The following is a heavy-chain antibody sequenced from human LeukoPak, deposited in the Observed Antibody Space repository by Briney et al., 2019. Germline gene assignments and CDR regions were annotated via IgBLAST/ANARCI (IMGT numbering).Heavy chain of an antibody. V-gene: IGHV3-53*01. J-gene: IGHJ4*02. D-gene: IGHD3-10*01. CDR3: ARGPGKASFDY. CDR2: IFSGGST. CDR1: GVILSNHY. Sequence: GGPPRPPCATLGVILSNHYKNLGRPGPGEGLEWVSVIFSGGSTYYADSVKGRFTISRDKSNNTLYLQMNSLRAEDTAVYYCARGPGKASFDYWGQGTLVTVSS.